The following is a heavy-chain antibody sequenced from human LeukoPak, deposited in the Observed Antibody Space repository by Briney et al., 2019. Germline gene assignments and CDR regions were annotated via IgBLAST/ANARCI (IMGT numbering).Heavy chain of an antibody. CDR2: MNPNSGNT. D-gene: IGHD1-7*01. V-gene: IGHV1-8*03. CDR1: GYTFTNFD. J-gene: IGHJ6*03. CDR3: ARAPSWNYNRYYYYYVDV. Sequence: ASVKVSCKTSGYTFTNFDINWVRQASGHGLEWMGWMNPNSGNTGYAQKFQGRVTISRNTSRSTAYMELSSLRSEDTAVCYCARAPSWNYNRYYYYYVDVWGRGTTVTVSS.